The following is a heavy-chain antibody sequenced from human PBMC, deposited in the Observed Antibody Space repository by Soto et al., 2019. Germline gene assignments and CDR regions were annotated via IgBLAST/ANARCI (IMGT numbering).Heavy chain of an antibody. CDR2: IYYSGST. Sequence: PSETLSLTCTVSGGSISSSSYYWGWIRQPPGKGLEWIGSIYYSGSTYYNPSLKSRVTISVDTSKNQFSLKLSSVTAADTAVYYCARVSEYSYGPGSANYWGQGTLVTVSS. CDR3: ARVSEYSYGPGSANY. CDR1: GGSISSSSYY. D-gene: IGHD5-18*01. J-gene: IGHJ4*02. V-gene: IGHV4-39*07.